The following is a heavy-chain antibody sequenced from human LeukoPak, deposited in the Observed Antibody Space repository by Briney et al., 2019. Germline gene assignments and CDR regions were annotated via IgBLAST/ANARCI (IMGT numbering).Heavy chain of an antibody. Sequence: SQTPSLTCAISGDSVSSNSAAWNWIRQSPSRGLEWLGRTYYRSKWSNNYAVSVKSRITINSDTSKNQFALHLNSVTPEDTAVYYCARGSNDYRDYSFDYWGQGTLVTVSS. CDR3: ARGSNDYRDYSFDY. D-gene: IGHD4-17*01. J-gene: IGHJ4*02. CDR1: GDSVSSNSAA. CDR2: TYYRSKWSN. V-gene: IGHV6-1*01.